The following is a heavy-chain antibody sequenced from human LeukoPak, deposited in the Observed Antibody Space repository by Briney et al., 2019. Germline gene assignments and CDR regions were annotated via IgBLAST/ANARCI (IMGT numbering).Heavy chain of an antibody. CDR2: ISYDGSNK. Sequence: GGSLRLSCAASGFTFSSYGMHWVRQAPGKGLEWVAVISYDGSNKYYADSVKGRFTISRDNSKNTLYLQMNSLRAEDTAVYYCARGAVAGSFDYWGQGTLVTVSS. J-gene: IGHJ4*02. CDR3: ARGAVAGSFDY. V-gene: IGHV3-30*03. D-gene: IGHD6-19*01. CDR1: GFTFSSYG.